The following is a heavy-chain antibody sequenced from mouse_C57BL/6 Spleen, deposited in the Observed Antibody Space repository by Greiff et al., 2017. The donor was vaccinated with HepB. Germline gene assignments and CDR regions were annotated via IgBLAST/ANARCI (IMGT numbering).Heavy chain of an antibody. D-gene: IGHD2-2*01. CDR2: ISSGGDYI. CDR3: TRVGYAYYAMDY. J-gene: IGHJ4*01. CDR1: GFTFSSYA. V-gene: IGHV5-9-1*02. Sequence: EVKLVESGEGLVKPGGSLKLSCAASGFTFSSYAMSWVRQTPEKRLEWVAYISSGGDYIYYADTVKGRFTISRDNARNTLYLQMSSLKSEDTAMYYCTRVGYAYYAMDYWGQGTSVTVSS.